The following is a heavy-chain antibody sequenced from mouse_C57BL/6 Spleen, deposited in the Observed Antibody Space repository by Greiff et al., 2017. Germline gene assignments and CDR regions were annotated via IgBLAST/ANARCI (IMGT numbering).Heavy chain of an antibody. CDR2: INPYNGDT. CDR3: ARQVTRSPYFDV. V-gene: IGHV1-37*01. CDR1: GYSFTDYF. J-gene: IGHJ1*03. Sequence: QLQQSGPELVKPGASVKISCKASGYSFTDYFMNWVKQSHGKSLEWIGRINPYNGDTFYNQKFKGKATLTVDNSSSTAHMELRSLTSEDFAVYYCARQVTRSPYFDVWGTGTTVTVSS. D-gene: IGHD2-3*01.